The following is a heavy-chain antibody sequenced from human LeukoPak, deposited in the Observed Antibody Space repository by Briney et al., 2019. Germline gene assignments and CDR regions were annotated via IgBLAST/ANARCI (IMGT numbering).Heavy chain of an antibody. D-gene: IGHD2-2*01. CDR2: IYYSGGT. V-gene: IGHV4-59*08. J-gene: IGHJ4*02. CDR3: ARGGLGRQDASFFDS. Sequence: SETLSLTCTVSDGSMGTYYWGWIRQPPGKGLEWIGYIYYSGGTTYNPSLKSRVTVSVDTSRNQFSLKLTSMTAADTAVYYCARGGLGRQDASFFDSGGQGTLVIVSS. CDR1: DGSMGTYY.